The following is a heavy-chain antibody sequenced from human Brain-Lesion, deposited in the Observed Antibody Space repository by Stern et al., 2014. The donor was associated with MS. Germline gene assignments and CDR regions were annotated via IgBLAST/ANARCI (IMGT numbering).Heavy chain of an antibody. J-gene: IGHJ6*02. CDR1: SSGGYY. V-gene: IGHV4-61*02. Sequence: SSGGYYWSWIRQPAGKGLEWIGRIFNSGSTSYNPSLKSRVTISIDTSKNQFSLRLNSMTAADTAVYYCARGRVVPGFQYYAKDVWGQGTTVIVSS. D-gene: IGHD2-2*01. CDR2: IFNSGST. CDR3: ARGRVVPGFQYYAKDV.